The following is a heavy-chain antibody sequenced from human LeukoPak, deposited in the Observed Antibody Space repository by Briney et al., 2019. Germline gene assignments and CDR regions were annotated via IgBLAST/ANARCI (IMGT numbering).Heavy chain of an antibody. Sequence: ASVKVSCKASGYTFTGYYMHWVRQAPGQGLEWMGWINPNSGGTNYVQKFQGRVTMTRDTSISTAYMELSRLRSDDTAVYYCARDRRRIAVGGRWGNWFDPWGQGTLVTVSS. V-gene: IGHV1-2*02. J-gene: IGHJ5*02. CDR3: ARDRRRIAVGGRWGNWFDP. D-gene: IGHD6-19*01. CDR1: GYTFTGYY. CDR2: INPNSGGT.